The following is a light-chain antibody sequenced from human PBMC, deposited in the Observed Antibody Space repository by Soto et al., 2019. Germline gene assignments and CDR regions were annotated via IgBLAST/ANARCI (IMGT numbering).Light chain of an antibody. CDR1: QSVSNN. Sequence: EIVMTQSPATLSVSPGERATLSCRASQSVSNNLAWYQQKPGQAPRLLIHGASTRATGIPARFSGSGSGTEFTLTISSLQSEDFAVYYCQQYNNWPPMYTFGQGTKLEIK. CDR3: QQYNNWPPMYT. CDR2: GAS. V-gene: IGKV3-15*01. J-gene: IGKJ2*01.